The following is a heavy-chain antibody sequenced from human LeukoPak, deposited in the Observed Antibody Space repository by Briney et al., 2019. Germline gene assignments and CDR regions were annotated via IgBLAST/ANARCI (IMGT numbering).Heavy chain of an antibody. D-gene: IGHD1-26*01. V-gene: IGHV3-30*18. CDR2: MSYDGSNT. CDR1: GFTFNNYG. CDR3: AKASPTYSGNYLAGYFDL. J-gene: IGHJ2*01. Sequence: GGSLRLSCVASGFTFNNYGMHWVRQAPGKGLEWVAVMSYDGSNTYHIDSVKGRFTISRDNSKNTLYLQMNSLRIDDTAVYYCAKASPTYSGNYLAGYFDLWGRGTLVTVSS.